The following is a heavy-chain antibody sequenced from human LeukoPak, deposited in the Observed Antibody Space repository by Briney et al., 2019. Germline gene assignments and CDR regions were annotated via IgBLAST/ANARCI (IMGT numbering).Heavy chain of an antibody. CDR1: GFSFSGHW. Sequence: GGSLRLSCTASGFSFSGHWMRWARQLPGKGLVWVSRISPTESTTSYADSVKGRFTVSRDNAKNTLYLQVNNLRAEDTAVYYCARGPNSNWSGLDFWGQGTLLTVSS. V-gene: IGHV3-74*01. D-gene: IGHD6-6*01. CDR3: ARGPNSNWSGLDF. CDR2: ISPTESTT. J-gene: IGHJ4*02.